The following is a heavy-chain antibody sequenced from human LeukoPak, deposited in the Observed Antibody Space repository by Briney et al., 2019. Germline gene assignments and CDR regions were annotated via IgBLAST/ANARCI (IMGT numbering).Heavy chain of an antibody. V-gene: IGHV3-33*01. CDR1: GFTFSSYG. D-gene: IGHD3-10*01. J-gene: IGHJ6*02. CDR2: IWYDGSNK. CDR3: ARDYYGSGSYNTYYYYYGMDV. Sequence: GGSLRLSCAASGFTFSSYGMHWVRQAPGKGLEWAAVIWYDGSNKYYADSVKGRFTISRDNSKNTLYLQINSLRADDTAVYYCARDYYGSGSYNTYYYYYGMDVWGQGTTVTVSS.